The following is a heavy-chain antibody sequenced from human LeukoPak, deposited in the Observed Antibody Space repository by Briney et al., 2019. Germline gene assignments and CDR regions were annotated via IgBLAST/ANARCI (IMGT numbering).Heavy chain of an antibody. J-gene: IGHJ4*02. CDR3: ARGLDY. D-gene: IGHD3-22*01. CDR1: GFTFSSYS. V-gene: IGHV3-48*01. CDR2: ISSSSSTI. Sequence: PGGSLRLSCAASGFTFSSYSMNWARQAPGKGLEWVSYISSSSSTIYYADSVKGRFTISRDNAKNSLYLQMNSLRAEDTAVYYCARGLDYWGQGTLVTVSS.